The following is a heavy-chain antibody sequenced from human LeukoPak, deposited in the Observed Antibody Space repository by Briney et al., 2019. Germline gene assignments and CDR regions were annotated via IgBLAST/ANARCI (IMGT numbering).Heavy chain of an antibody. Sequence: PSETLSLTCAVYGGSFSGYYWSWIRQPPGKGLEWIGEINHSGSTNYNPSLKSRVTISVDTSKNQFSLKLSSVTAADTAVYYCARLMTVVVTSFDYWGQGTLVTVSS. CDR3: ARLMTVVVTSFDY. J-gene: IGHJ4*02. CDR1: GGSFSGYY. CDR2: INHSGST. D-gene: IGHD3-22*01. V-gene: IGHV4-34*01.